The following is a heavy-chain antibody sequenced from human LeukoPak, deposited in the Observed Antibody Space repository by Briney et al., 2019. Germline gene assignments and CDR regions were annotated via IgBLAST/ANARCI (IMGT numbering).Heavy chain of an antibody. CDR1: GFTVSSNY. Sequence: GGSLRVSCAASGFTVSSNYMSWVRQAPGKGLEWVSVIYSGGSIYYADSVKGRFTISRDNSKNTLYLQMNSLRVEDTAVYYCARLGPYYFDYWGQGTLVTVSS. CDR2: IYSGGSI. CDR3: ARLGPYYFDY. J-gene: IGHJ4*02. D-gene: IGHD3-16*01. V-gene: IGHV3-66*04.